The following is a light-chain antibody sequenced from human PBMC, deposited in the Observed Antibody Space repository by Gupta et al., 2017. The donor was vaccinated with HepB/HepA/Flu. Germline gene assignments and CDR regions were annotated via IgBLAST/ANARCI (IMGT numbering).Light chain of an antibody. CDR1: SIDVGGDNY. Sequence: QSALTQPASVSGSPGQSITIPFTGTSIDVGGDNYVSCYQQNPGKAPKFIIYDVSRRPSGVSDRVSGSKSGNTASLTIAGLQAEEEADYYCYSDTISTSLVVFGTGTKLTVL. CDR3: YSDTISTSLVV. V-gene: IGLV2-14*01. CDR2: DVS. J-gene: IGLJ1*01.